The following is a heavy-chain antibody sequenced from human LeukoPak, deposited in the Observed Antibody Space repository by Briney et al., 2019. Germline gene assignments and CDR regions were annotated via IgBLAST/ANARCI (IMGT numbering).Heavy chain of an antibody. CDR1: GFTFSSFD. V-gene: IGHV3-13*01. CDR2: IGTASDT. CDR3: ARGPPRGKYYYMDV. J-gene: IGHJ6*03. D-gene: IGHD1-1*01. Sequence: GGSRRLSCAASGFTFSSFDMHSVRQPTGQGLEWVSTIGTASDTYYPGSVEGRFTLSRDNAKNSLHLQMNSLSAGDTAVYYCARGPPRGKYYYMDVWGKGTTVTASS.